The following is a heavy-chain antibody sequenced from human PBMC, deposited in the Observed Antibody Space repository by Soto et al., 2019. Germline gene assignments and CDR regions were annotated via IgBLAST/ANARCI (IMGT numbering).Heavy chain of an antibody. V-gene: IGHV4-34*01. CDR2: INHSGTT. Sequence: SETLSLTCAVSGGSFSGFYWTWIRQPPGEGLEWIGEINHSGTTNFNPSLRSRLTISLDSSKKHFSLRLTSMTAADAAVYYCARADRTLVTSYGLDVWGQGTTVTVSS. CDR3: ARADRTLVTSYGLDV. CDR1: GGSFSGFY. J-gene: IGHJ6*02. D-gene: IGHD2-21*02.